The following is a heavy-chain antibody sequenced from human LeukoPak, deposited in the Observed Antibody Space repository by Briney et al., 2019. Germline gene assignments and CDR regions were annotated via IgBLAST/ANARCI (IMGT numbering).Heavy chain of an antibody. V-gene: IGHV3-11*04. J-gene: IGHJ5*02. Sequence: GGSLRLSCAASGFTFSDYYMSWIRQAPGKGLERVSYISSSGSTIYYADSVKGRFTISRDNAKNSLYLQMNSLRAEDTAVYYCARDQNDCSSTSCYTGWFDPWGQGTLVTVSS. D-gene: IGHD2-2*02. CDR3: ARDQNDCSSTSCYTGWFDP. CDR2: ISSSGSTI. CDR1: GFTFSDYY.